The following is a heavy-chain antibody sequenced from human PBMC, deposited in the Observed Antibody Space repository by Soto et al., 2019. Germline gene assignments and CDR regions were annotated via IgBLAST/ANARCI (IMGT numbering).Heavy chain of an antibody. Sequence: PGGSLRLSCAASGFTFSTFSMNWVRQAPGKGLEWVAYITSSGSAIYYADSVKGRFTISRDNAKNSLFLQMNSLRAEDTAVYYCVRLPGSTSDYNWFDPWGQGTLVTVSS. J-gene: IGHJ5*02. V-gene: IGHV3-48*01. CDR2: ITSSGSAI. D-gene: IGHD2-2*01. CDR3: VRLPGSTSDYNWFDP. CDR1: GFTFSTFS.